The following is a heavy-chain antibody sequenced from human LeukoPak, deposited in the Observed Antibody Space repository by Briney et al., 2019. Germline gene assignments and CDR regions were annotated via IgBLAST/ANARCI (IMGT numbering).Heavy chain of an antibody. Sequence: GGSLRLSCAASGFNFSDYYMSWIRPPPRKGLEGVLYISSSGNTIYYADSVKGRFTISRDNAKNSLYLHMNSLRAEDTAVYYCARFPKRVDFWFWVDYWGQGTLVTVSS. D-gene: IGHD3-3*01. CDR2: ISSSGNTI. CDR1: GFNFSDYY. J-gene: IGHJ4*02. V-gene: IGHV3-11*04. CDR3: ARFPKRVDFWFWVDY.